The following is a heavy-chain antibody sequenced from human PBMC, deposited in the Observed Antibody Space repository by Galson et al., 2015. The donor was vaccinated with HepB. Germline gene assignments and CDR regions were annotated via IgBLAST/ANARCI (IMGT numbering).Heavy chain of an antibody. CDR1: GFTFSSYG. Sequence: SLRLSCAASGFTFSSYGMHWVRQAPGKGLKWVAVISYDGSNKYYADSVKGRFTISRDNSKNTLYLQMNSLRAEDTAVYYCAKSQSGWPNYYDSSVPDAFDIWGQGTMVTVSS. CDR2: ISYDGSNK. D-gene: IGHD3-22*01. J-gene: IGHJ3*02. CDR3: AKSQSGWPNYYDSSVPDAFDI. V-gene: IGHV3-30*18.